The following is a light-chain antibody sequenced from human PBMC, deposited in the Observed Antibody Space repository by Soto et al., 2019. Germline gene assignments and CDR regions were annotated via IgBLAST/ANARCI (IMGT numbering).Light chain of an antibody. CDR3: QNYNSAPYT. J-gene: IGKJ2*01. CDR1: QGIGNY. V-gene: IGKV1-27*01. Sequence: DLQMTQSPSSLSASVGDRVTITCRASQGIGNYLAWYQQKPGKVPKLLIYAASTLQSGVPSRFSGSGSGTDFTLTISSLQPEDVATYYCQNYNSAPYTFGQGTKLEIK. CDR2: AAS.